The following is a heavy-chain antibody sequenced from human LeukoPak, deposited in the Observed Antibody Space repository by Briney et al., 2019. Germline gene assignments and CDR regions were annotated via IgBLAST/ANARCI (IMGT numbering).Heavy chain of an antibody. D-gene: IGHD3-10*01. CDR3: ARAGSDIGGYYGMDV. Sequence: PGGSLRLSCAASGFTFSSYSMNWVRQAPGKGREWVAVIWYDGSNKYYADSVKGRFTISRDNSKNTLYLQMNSLRAEDTAVYYCARAGSDIGGYYGMDVWGQGTTVTVSS. CDR1: GFTFSSYS. CDR2: IWYDGSNK. V-gene: IGHV3-33*08. J-gene: IGHJ6*02.